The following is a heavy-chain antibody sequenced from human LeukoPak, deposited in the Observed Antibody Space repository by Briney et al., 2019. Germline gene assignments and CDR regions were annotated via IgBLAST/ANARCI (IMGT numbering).Heavy chain of an antibody. J-gene: IGHJ4*02. V-gene: IGHV4-59*01. CDR3: ARGTRGRSSGPLDY. D-gene: IGHD6-19*01. CDR2: IYYSGST. Sequence: SETLSLTCTVSGGSICSYYWSWIRQPPGKGLEWIGYIYYSGSTNYNPSLKSRVAISVETSKNQFSLKLSSVTAADTAVYYCARGTRGRSSGPLDYWGQGTLVTVSS. CDR1: GGSICSYY.